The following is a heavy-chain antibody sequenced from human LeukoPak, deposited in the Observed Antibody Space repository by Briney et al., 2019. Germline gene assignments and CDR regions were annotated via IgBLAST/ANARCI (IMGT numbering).Heavy chain of an antibody. J-gene: IGHJ4*02. CDR3: AKDSYPLRSAMVTYFDF. Sequence: PGGSLRLSCAASGFTFSSYSMSWVRQVPGKGLEWVSYISHTSKTTYYADSVRGRFSISRDDAKSSVYLQMNSLRAEDTALYYCAKDSYPLRSAMVTYFDFWGQGTLVTVSS. V-gene: IGHV3-48*01. CDR2: ISHTSKTT. CDR1: GFTFSSYS. D-gene: IGHD5-18*01.